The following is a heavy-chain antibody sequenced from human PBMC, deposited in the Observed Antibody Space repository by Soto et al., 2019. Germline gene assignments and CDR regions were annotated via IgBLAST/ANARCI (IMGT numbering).Heavy chain of an antibody. D-gene: IGHD6-19*01. J-gene: IGHJ4*02. CDR2: VNTDESRT. Sequence: GGSLRLSCGASGFTFSSYWMHWVRQAPGKGLVWVSRVNTDESRTSYADSVKGRFTISRDNAKNTLYLQMNSLRAEDTAVYYCARVLNGQWYFDYRGQGTQVTVSS. CDR1: GFTFSSYW. V-gene: IGHV3-74*01. CDR3: ARVLNGQWYFDY.